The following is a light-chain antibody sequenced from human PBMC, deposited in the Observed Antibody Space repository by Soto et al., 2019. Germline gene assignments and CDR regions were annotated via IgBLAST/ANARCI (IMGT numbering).Light chain of an antibody. CDR3: SSFVAGNNYWV. V-gene: IGLV2-11*01. J-gene: IGLJ3*02. CDR2: DVT. Sequence: QSALTQPRSVSGSPGQSVTISCTGTSNDVGGYNFVSWYQQLPGKAPKLMIYDVTKRPSGVPDRFSGSKSGNTASLTVSGLQAEDEADYYCSSFVAGNNYWVFGGGTKLTVL. CDR1: SNDVGGYNF.